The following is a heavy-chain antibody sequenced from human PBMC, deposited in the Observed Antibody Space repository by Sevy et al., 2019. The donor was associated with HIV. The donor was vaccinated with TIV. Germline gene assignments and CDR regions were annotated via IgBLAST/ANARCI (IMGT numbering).Heavy chain of an antibody. Sequence: ASVKVSCKASGYTFTSYGISWVRQAPGQGLEWMGWISAYNGNTNYAQKLQGRVTMTTDTSTSTAYMELRSLRSDDTAVYYCARDFEGNGDTPFDAFDIWGQGTMVTVSS. CDR2: ISAYNGNT. V-gene: IGHV1-18*04. CDR3: ARDFEGNGDTPFDAFDI. D-gene: IGHD4-17*01. J-gene: IGHJ3*02. CDR1: GYTFTSYG.